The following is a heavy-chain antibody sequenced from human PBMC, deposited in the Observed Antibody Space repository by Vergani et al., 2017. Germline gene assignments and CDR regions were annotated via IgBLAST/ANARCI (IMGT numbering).Heavy chain of an antibody. CDR1: GGSFSGYY. Sequence: QVQLQQWGAGLLKPSETLSLTCAVYGGSFSGYYWSWIRQPPGKGLEWIGEINHSGSTNYNPSLKSRVTISVDTSKNQFSLKLSSVTAADTAVYYCASSGEARTYYDFWSGYYPLDYWGQGTLVTVSS. CDR3: ASSGEARTYYDFWSGYYPLDY. D-gene: IGHD3-3*01. J-gene: IGHJ4*02. V-gene: IGHV4-34*01. CDR2: INHSGST.